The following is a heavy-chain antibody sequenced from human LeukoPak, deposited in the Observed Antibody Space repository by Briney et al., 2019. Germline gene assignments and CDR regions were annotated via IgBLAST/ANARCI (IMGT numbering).Heavy chain of an antibody. V-gene: IGHV4-59*01. CDR1: GGSISSYY. D-gene: IGHD6-6*01. CDR3: ARGRPWFDY. J-gene: IGHJ5*01. CDR2: IYYSGST. Sequence: SETLSLTCTVSGGSISSYYWSWIRQPPGKGLEWIGYIYYSGSTNYNPSLKSRVTISVDTSKNQFSLKLSSVTAADTAVYYCARGRPWFDYWGQGTLVTVSS.